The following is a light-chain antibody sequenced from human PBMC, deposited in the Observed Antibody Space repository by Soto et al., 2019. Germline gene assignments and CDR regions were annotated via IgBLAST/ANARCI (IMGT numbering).Light chain of an antibody. CDR3: QHYNNLWG. Sequence: EIVMTQSPATLSVSPGERVTLSCRASQSVRTNLAWYQQKPGQAPRPLIYGASTSATGVPSRFTGSGSGTEFTLTVSRLQSEDLADYDCQHYNNLWGFGGGTTV. J-gene: IGKJ4*01. CDR2: GAS. V-gene: IGKV3-15*01. CDR1: QSVRTN.